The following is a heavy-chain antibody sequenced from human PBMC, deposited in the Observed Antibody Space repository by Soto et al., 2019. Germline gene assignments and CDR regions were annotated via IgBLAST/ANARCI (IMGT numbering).Heavy chain of an antibody. D-gene: IGHD4-4*01. CDR1: GFTFSSYW. Sequence: EVQLVESGGGLVQPGGSLRLSCAASGFTFSSYWMSWVRQAPGKGLEWVANIKQDGSEKYYVDSVKGRFTISRDNAKNSLYLQMNSLRAEDTAVYYCAKLQYYYYYGMDVWGQGTTVTVSS. CDR2: IKQDGSEK. J-gene: IGHJ6*02. V-gene: IGHV3-7*01. CDR3: AKLQYYYYYGMDV.